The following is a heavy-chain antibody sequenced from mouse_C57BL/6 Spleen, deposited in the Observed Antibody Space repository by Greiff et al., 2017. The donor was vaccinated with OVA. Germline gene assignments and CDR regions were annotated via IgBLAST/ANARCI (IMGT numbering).Heavy chain of an antibody. CDR1: GFTFSSYA. V-gene: IGHV5-4*01. Sequence: EVHLVESGGGLVKPGGSLKLSCAASGFTFSSYAMSWVRQTPEKRLEWVATISDGGSYTYYPDNVKGRFTISRDNAKNNLYLQMSHLKSEDTAMYYCARDFYYYGSSSFAYWGQGTLVTVSA. D-gene: IGHD1-1*01. J-gene: IGHJ3*01. CDR2: ISDGGSYT. CDR3: ARDFYYYGSSSFAY.